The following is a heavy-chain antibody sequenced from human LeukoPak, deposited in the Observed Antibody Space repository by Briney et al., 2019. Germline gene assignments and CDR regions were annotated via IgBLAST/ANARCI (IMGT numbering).Heavy chain of an antibody. CDR2: FDPEDGET. CDR1: GGTFSSYA. CDR3: ATGRVSGWYTGGDY. D-gene: IGHD6-19*01. J-gene: IGHJ4*02. V-gene: IGHV1-24*01. Sequence: ASVKVSCKASGGTFSSYAISWVRQAPGQGLEWMGGFDPEDGETIYAQKFQGRVTMTEDTSTDTAYMELSSLRSEDTAVYYCATGRVSGWYTGGDYWGQGTLVTVSS.